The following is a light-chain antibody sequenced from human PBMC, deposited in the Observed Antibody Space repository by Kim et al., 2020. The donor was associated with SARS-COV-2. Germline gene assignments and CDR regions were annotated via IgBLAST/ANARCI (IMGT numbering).Light chain of an antibody. V-gene: IGKV3-15*01. CDR1: QSVSSN. CDR2: GAS. Sequence: SVFPGESATLSCRASQSVSSNLAWYQQKPGQAPRLLIYGASTRATGIPARFSGSGSGTEFTLTISSLQSEDFAVYYCQQYNNWLTFGGGTKVDIK. J-gene: IGKJ4*01. CDR3: QQYNNWLT.